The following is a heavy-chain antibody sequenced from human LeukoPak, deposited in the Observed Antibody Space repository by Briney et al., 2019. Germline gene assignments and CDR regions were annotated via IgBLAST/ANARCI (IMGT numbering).Heavy chain of an antibody. CDR1: GFTFTSYW. D-gene: IGHD6-19*01. CDR2: IKEDESEK. J-gene: IGHJ4*02. Sequence: GGSLRLSCAASGFTFTSYWMGWVRQAPGNGPEWVANIKEDESEKNYVDSVKGRFTISRDSAKNALYLQMNSLRAEDTAVYYCARAVAGTNFDYWGQGTLVTVSS. CDR3: ARAVAGTNFDY. V-gene: IGHV3-7*01.